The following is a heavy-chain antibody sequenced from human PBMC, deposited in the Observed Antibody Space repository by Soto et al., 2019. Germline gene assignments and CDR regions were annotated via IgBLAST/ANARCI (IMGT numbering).Heavy chain of an antibody. Sequence: EVQLVESGGDLVQPGGSLSLSCVFSGFTFTDYRMHWVRQAPGKGLVWVANINRDGRVRHYEDSVKGRFTISRDNGRNTVYLQRTNVRAEDTAVYYCTRFPTFDFWGRGTLVSVSS. J-gene: IGHJ4*02. CDR2: INRDGRVR. V-gene: IGHV3-74*01. CDR1: GFTFTDYR. CDR3: TRFPTFDF.